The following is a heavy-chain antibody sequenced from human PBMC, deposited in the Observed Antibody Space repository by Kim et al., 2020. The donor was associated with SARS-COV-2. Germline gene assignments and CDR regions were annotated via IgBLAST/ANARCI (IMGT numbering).Heavy chain of an antibody. CDR1: GFTFSDYY. CDR3: ARTPSGSVPPCDY. Sequence: GGSLRLSCAASGFTFSDYYMSWIRQAPGKGLEWLSYIRSSSSVTVYADSVKGRFTISRDNAKNSLYLQMDSLRAEDTAFYYCARTPSGSVPPCDYWGQGTLVTVSP. CDR2: IRSSSSVT. D-gene: IGHD3-10*01. V-gene: IGHV3-11*03. J-gene: IGHJ4*02.